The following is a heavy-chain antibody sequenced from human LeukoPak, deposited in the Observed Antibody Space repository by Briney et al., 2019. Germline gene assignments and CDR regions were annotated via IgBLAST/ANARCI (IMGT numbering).Heavy chain of an antibody. J-gene: IGHJ4*02. Sequence: ASVKVSCKASGYTFTGYYMHWVRQAPGQGLEWMGWINPNSGGTNYAQKFQGRVTMTRDTSISTAYMELSRLRSDDTAVYYCARDREYYDILTGYYNGGYYFDYWGQGTLVTVSS. V-gene: IGHV1-2*02. D-gene: IGHD3-9*01. CDR2: INPNSGGT. CDR1: GYTFTGYY. CDR3: ARDREYYDILTGYYNGGYYFDY.